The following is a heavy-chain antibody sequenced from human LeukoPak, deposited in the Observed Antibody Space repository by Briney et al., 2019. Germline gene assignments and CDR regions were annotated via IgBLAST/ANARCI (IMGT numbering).Heavy chain of an antibody. Sequence: SETLSLTCTVSGGSISSSSYYWGWIRQPPGKGLEWIGSIYYSGSTYYTPSLKSRVTISVDTSKNQFSLKLSSVTAADTAVYYCARSAKAVAGTRHFQHWGQGTLVTVSS. CDR2: IYYSGST. CDR3: ARSAKAVAGTRHFQH. V-gene: IGHV4-39*01. D-gene: IGHD6-19*01. J-gene: IGHJ1*01. CDR1: GGSISSSSYY.